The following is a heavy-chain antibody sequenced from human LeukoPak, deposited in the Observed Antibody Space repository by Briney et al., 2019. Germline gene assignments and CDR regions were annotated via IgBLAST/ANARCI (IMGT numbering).Heavy chain of an antibody. CDR2: INSDGSST. Sequence: GGSLRLSCAASGFTFSSYWMHWVRQAPGKGLVWVSNINSDGSSTNYADSVKGRFTISRDNAKDTLYLQMDSLRAEDTAVYYCARGFYRVRHDQSTYYFVHWGQGTLVTVSS. CDR1: GFTFSSYW. CDR3: ARGFYRVRHDQSTYYFVH. J-gene: IGHJ4*02. V-gene: IGHV3-74*01. D-gene: IGHD3-16*02.